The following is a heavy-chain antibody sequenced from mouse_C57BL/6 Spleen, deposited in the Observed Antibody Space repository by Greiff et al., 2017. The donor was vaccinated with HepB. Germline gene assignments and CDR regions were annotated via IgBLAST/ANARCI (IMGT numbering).Heavy chain of an antibody. J-gene: IGHJ1*03. CDR1: GFSLTSYG. Sequence: QVQLQQSGPGLVQPSQSLSITCTVSGFSLTSYGVHWVRQSPGKGLEWLGVIWSGGSTDYNAAFISRLSISKDNSKSQVFFKMNSLQADDTAIYYCARDGNYGNFDVWGTGTTVTVSS. D-gene: IGHD2-1*01. CDR2: IWSGGST. V-gene: IGHV2-2*01. CDR3: ARDGNYGNFDV.